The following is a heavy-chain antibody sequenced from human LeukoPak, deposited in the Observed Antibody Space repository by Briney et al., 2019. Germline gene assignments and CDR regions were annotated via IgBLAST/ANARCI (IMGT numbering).Heavy chain of an antibody. CDR3: AKYRSIGTYDTFDQ. CDR1: GFTFSNYA. V-gene: IGHV3-23*01. D-gene: IGHD1-26*01. J-gene: IGHJ4*02. CDR2: ISGSGVMT. Sequence: GGSLRLSCAASGFTFSNYAMSWVPQAPGKGLEWVSGISGSGVMTYYADSVKGRFTISRHNSKNRVYLQMSSLRFEDTAVYYCAKYRSIGTYDTFDQWGQGTLVTVSS.